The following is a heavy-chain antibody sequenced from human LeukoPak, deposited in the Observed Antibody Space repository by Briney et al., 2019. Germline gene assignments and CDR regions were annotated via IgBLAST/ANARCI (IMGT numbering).Heavy chain of an antibody. CDR2: INHSGST. D-gene: IGHD1-26*01. CDR1: GGSFSGYY. CDR3: ASLGPTTYYYYGMGV. J-gene: IGHJ6*02. Sequence: SETLSLTCAVYGGSFSGYYWSWIRQPPGKGLEWIGEINHSGSTNYNPSLKSRVTISVDTSKNQFSLKLSSVTAADTAVYYCASLGPTTYYYYGMGVWGQGTTVTVSS. V-gene: IGHV4-34*01.